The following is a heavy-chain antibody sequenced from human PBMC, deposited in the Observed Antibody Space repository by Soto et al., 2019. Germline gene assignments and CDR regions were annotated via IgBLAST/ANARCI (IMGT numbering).Heavy chain of an antibody. CDR2: INSDGSST. J-gene: IGHJ4*02. CDR3: TRDPAPSGWYDY. Sequence: GGSLRLSCAASGFTLRDYWMHWVRQAPGKGLVWVSRINSDGSSTSYADSVKGRLIISRDSAKNMLYLQMNSLRAEDTALYYCTRDPAPSGWYDYWGRGTLVTVSS. CDR1: GFTLRDYW. V-gene: IGHV3-74*01. D-gene: IGHD6-19*01.